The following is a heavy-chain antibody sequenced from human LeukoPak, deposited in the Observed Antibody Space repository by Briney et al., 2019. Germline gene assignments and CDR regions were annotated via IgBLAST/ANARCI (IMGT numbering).Heavy chain of an antibody. Sequence: GGSLRLSCAASGFTVSSNYMSWVRQAPGKGLEWVSVIYSGGSTYYADSVKGRFTISRDNSKNTLYLQMNSLRAEDTAVYYCAKERDSSSWYSHAFDIWGQGTMVTVSS. CDR3: AKERDSSSWYSHAFDI. CDR1: GFTVSSNY. D-gene: IGHD6-13*01. J-gene: IGHJ3*02. CDR2: IYSGGST. V-gene: IGHV3-66*01.